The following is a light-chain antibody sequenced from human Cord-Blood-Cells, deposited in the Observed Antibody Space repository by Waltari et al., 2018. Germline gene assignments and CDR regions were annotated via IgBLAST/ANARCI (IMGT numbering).Light chain of an antibody. CDR1: SSDVGGYNY. V-gene: IGLV2-11*01. CDR2: DVS. CDR3: CSYAGSYTYV. Sequence: QSALTQPLSVSGSPGQSVTISCTGTSSDVGGYNYVSWYQQHPGKAPKLMIYDVSKRPSGVPDRFSGSKSGTTASLTISGLQAEDEADYYCCSYAGSYTYVFGTGTKVTVL. J-gene: IGLJ1*01.